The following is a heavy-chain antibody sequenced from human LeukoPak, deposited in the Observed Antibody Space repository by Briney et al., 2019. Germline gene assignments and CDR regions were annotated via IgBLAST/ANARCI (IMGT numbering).Heavy chain of an antibody. CDR1: GFTFSSYT. CDR3: AKVRGILAGSYYFDY. D-gene: IGHD6-19*01. V-gene: IGHV3-23*01. Sequence: PGGSLRLSCAASGFTFSSYTMSWVRQAPGKGLEWVSAISGSGGSTYYADSVKGRFTISRDNSKNTLYLQMNSLRAEDTAVYYCAKVRGILAGSYYFDYWGQGTLVTVSS. CDR2: ISGSGGST. J-gene: IGHJ4*02.